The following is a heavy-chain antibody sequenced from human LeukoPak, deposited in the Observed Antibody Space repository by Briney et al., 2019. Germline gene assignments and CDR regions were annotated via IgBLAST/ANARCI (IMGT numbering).Heavy chain of an antibody. D-gene: IGHD5-12*01. CDR1: GGSISSGDYY. Sequence: ETLSLTCTVSGGSISSGDYYWSWIRQPPGKGLEWISYMTASGVTMYAESVYGRFTISRDNDKKSVYLQMISLRVEDTAVYFCTRDGGYSGFDFDYWGQGVLVTVSS. V-gene: IGHV3-69-1*01. CDR3: TRDGGYSGFDFDY. CDR2: MTASGVT. J-gene: IGHJ4*02.